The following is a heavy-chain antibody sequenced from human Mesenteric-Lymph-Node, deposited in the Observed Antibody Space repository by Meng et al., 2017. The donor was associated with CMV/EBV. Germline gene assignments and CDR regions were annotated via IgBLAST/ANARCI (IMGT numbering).Heavy chain of an antibody. V-gene: IGHV1-2*02. CDR1: GYTFSGYS. CDR2: VNPHSGDT. CDR3: GRGNRSFDP. D-gene: IGHD2/OR15-2a*01. Sequence: ASVKVSCKASGYTFSGYSTHWVRQAPGQGLEWMGWVNPHSGDTEYAQKFHGRVTMTTDTSISAGYMELSSLTSDDTAVYYCGRGNRSFDPWGQGTLVTVSS. J-gene: IGHJ5*02.